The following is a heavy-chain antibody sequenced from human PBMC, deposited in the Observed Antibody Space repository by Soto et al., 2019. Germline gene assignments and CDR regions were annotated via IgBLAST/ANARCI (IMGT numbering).Heavy chain of an antibody. D-gene: IGHD1-26*01. CDR1: GYSFTSYW. CDR3: ARRKVVGAYYYGMDV. J-gene: IGHJ6*02. Sequence: EVQLVQSGAEVKKPGESLRISCKGSGYSFTSYWISWVRQMPGKGLEWMGRIDPSDSYTNYSPSFQGHVTISADKSISTAYLQWSSLKASDTAMYYCARRKVVGAYYYGMDVWGQGTTVTVSS. CDR2: IDPSDSYT. V-gene: IGHV5-10-1*03.